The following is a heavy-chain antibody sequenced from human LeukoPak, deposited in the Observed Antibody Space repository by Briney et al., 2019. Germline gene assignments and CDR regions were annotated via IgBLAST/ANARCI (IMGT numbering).Heavy chain of an antibody. J-gene: IGHJ4*02. Sequence: GGSLRLSCEVSGFTFSTYAMSWVRQAPGKGLEWVSDISGSGDKTHYADSVQGRFTISRDNSENTLYLQMNSLRAEDTATYYCAKDRGYDRKLNYYFDYWGQGTLVTVSS. V-gene: IGHV3-23*01. CDR3: AKDRGYDRKLNYYFDY. CDR2: ISGSGDKT. CDR1: GFTFSTYA. D-gene: IGHD5-12*01.